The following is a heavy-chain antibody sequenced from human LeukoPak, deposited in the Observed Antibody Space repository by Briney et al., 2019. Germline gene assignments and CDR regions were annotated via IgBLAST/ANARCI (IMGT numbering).Heavy chain of an antibody. V-gene: IGHV3-23*01. CDR3: AKASAFGGEDS. D-gene: IGHD3-16*01. J-gene: IGHJ4*02. CDR1: GFTFSSYT. Sequence: PGGSLRLSCTASGFTFSSYTMNWVRQAPGKGLEWVSAIHNGGGTTSYADAMNGRYTISKDNSKNTLYLQMSSLRAEDTAVYYCAKASAFGGEDSWGQGTLVTVSS. CDR2: IHNGGGTT.